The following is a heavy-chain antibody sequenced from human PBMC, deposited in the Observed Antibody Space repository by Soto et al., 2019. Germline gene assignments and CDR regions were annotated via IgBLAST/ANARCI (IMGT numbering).Heavy chain of an antibody. CDR1: GFTFSSYW. Sequence: PGGSLRLSCAASGFTFSSYWMHWVRQAPGKGLVWVSRINSDGSSTSYADSVKGRFTISRDNAKNKLYLQMNSLRAEDTAVYYCERADYGDYPGYWGQGTMVTVYS. CDR3: ERADYGDYPGY. CDR2: INSDGSST. V-gene: IGHV3-74*01. D-gene: IGHD4-17*01. J-gene: IGHJ4*02.